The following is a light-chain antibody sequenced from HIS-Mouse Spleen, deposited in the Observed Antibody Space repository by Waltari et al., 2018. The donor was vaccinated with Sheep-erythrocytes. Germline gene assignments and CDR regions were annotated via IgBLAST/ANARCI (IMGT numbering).Light chain of an antibody. CDR1: SSNIGSNT. J-gene: IGLJ3*02. CDR2: SNN. Sequence: QSVLTQPPSASGTPGQRVTISCSGSSSNIGSNTVNWYQQLPGTAPKLLIYSNNLRPSGVPDRCSGSKSGTSASLAISGLQSEDEADYYCAAWDDSLNVLVFGGGTKLTVL. CDR3: AAWDDSLNVLV. V-gene: IGLV1-44*01.